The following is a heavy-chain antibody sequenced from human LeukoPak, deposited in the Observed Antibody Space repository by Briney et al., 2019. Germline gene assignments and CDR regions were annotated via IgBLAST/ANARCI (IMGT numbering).Heavy chain of an antibody. J-gene: IGHJ4*02. Sequence: GSLRLSCAASGFIFSTYWMNWVRQAPGKGLEWVANIKEDGSAKYYVDSVKGRFTISRDNAKNSLYLQMNSLRAEDTAVYYCARGSLGAFDSWGQGARVTVSS. V-gene: IGHV3-7*05. CDR2: IKEDGSAK. CDR3: ARGSLGAFDS. D-gene: IGHD1-26*01. CDR1: GFIFSTYW.